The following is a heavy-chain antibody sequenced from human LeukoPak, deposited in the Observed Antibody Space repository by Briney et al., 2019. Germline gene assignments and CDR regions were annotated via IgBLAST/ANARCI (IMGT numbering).Heavy chain of an antibody. D-gene: IGHD1-26*01. J-gene: IGHJ4*02. CDR2: ISGSSIT. V-gene: IGHV3-23*01. CDR3: VRDVGGIYYVFGY. Sequence: GGSLRLSCAASGFTFSSYVMSWVRQTPWKGLEWVSSISGSSITFYADSVKGRFTISRDNSKNMMYLQMNSLRAEDTAVYYCVRDVGGIYYVFGYWGQGTLVTVSS. CDR1: GFTFSSYV.